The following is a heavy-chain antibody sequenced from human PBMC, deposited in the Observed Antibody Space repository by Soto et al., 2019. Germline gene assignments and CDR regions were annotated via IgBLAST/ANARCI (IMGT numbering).Heavy chain of an antibody. J-gene: IGHJ4*02. D-gene: IGHD5-18*01. CDR3: AKGFSYSVIDY. CDR2: ISYDGSNK. Sequence: QVQLVESGGGVVQPGRSLRLSCAASGFTFSSYGMHWVRQAPGKGLEWVAVISYDGSNKYYADSVKGRFTISRDNSKNTRYLQMNSLRAEDTAVYYCAKGFSYSVIDYWGQGTLVTVSS. CDR1: GFTFSSYG. V-gene: IGHV3-30*18.